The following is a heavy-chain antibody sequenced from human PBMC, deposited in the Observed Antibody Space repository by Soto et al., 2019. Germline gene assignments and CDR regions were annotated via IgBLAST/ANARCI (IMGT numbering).Heavy chain of an antibody. CDR2: FDPEDGET. D-gene: IGHD3-22*01. Sequence: VASVKVSCKVSGYTLTELSMHWVRQAPGKGLEWMGGFDPEDGETIYAQKFQGRVTMTEDTPTDTAYMELSSLRSEDTAVYYCATSSLFYYDSSGPMYWGQGTLVTVSS. CDR3: ATSSLFYYDSSGPMY. J-gene: IGHJ4*02. V-gene: IGHV1-24*01. CDR1: GYTLTELS.